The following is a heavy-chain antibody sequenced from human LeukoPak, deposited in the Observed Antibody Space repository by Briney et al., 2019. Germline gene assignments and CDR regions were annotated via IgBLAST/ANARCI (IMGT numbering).Heavy chain of an antibody. CDR2: IKQDGSEK. Sequence: GRSLRLSCAASGFTFSSYWMSWVRQAPRKGLEWVANIKQDGSEKYYVDSVKGRFTISRDNAKNSLYLQMNSLRAEDTAVYYCARDVQSGYSSSWHYYYYYYGMDVWGQGTTVTVSS. J-gene: IGHJ6*02. V-gene: IGHV3-7*01. CDR3: ARDVQSGYSSSWHYYYYYYGMDV. D-gene: IGHD6-13*01. CDR1: GFTFSSYW.